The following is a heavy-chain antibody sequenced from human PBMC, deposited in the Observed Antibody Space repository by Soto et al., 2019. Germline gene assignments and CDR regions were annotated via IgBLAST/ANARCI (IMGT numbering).Heavy chain of an antibody. J-gene: IGHJ4*02. CDR3: AKAGFQQVVRAPLGK. CDR1: GFTFSDYG. Sequence: QVQLVESGGGVVQPGASLRLSCAASGFTFSDYGMHWVRQAPGKGLQWVALIWYDGSEKRYAESVKGRFTVSRDNAKNTVYLQMNGLGIEDTAVYYGAKAGFQQVVRAPLGKWGQGTLVTVAS. CDR2: IWYDGSEK. V-gene: IGHV3-30*02. D-gene: IGHD7-27*01.